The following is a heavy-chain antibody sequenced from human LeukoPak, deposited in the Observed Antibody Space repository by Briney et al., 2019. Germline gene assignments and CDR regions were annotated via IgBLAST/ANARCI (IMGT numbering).Heavy chain of an antibody. CDR3: ARRATVTGWYFDL. CDR2: IYDSGDT. Sequence: SETLSLTCTVSGDSISSYYWGCIRQPPGKGLEWIGSIYDSGDTYYNPSLKSRVTISVDTSKNQFSLKLSSVTAADTAVHYCARRATVTGWYFDLWGRGTLVTVSS. J-gene: IGHJ2*01. D-gene: IGHD4-17*01. V-gene: IGHV4-39*01. CDR1: GDSISSYY.